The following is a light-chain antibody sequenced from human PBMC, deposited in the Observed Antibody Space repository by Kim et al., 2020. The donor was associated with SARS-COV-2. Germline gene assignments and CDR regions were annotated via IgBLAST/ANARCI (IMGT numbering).Light chain of an antibody. V-gene: IGKV1-27*01. CDR3: QNYQSAPRT. CDR2: GAS. J-gene: IGKJ1*01. CDR1: QYISEY. Sequence: ACVSDSVTNASRASQYISEYLAWYQQKPRKPPKLLIYGASNLQSGLPARIRGSGSGTDFTLTINNLQPEDVATYYCQNYQSAPRTFGQGTKVDIK.